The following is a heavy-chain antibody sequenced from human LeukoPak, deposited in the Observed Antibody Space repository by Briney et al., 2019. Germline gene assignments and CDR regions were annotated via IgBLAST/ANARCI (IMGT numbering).Heavy chain of an antibody. CDR1: GYTFTGYY. D-gene: IGHD2-2*01. CDR2: INPNSGAT. CDR3: ARVEEKSVPTYWSFDV. J-gene: IGHJ2*01. Sequence: ASVKVSCKASGYTFTGYYMHWVRQAPGQGLEWMGWINPNSGATNYAQKFQGRVTMTRDTSISTAYMELSRLRSDDTAVYYCARVEEKSVPTYWSFDVWGRGTLVTVSS. V-gene: IGHV1-2*02.